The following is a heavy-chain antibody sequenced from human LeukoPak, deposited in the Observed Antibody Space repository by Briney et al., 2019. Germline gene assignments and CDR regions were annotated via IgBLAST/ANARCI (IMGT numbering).Heavy chain of an antibody. D-gene: IGHD2-2*01. Sequence: GGSLRLSCATSGFSFSSYGMHWVRQAPGKGLEWVAVIWFDGSTKYYVDSVKGRFTISRDNSKNTLYLQMNSLRAEDTALYYCARDALPAAMAYYFDYPGQGTLVTVSS. J-gene: IGHJ4*01. CDR3: ARDALPAAMAYYFDY. CDR2: IWFDGSTK. V-gene: IGHV3-33*01. CDR1: GFSFSSYG.